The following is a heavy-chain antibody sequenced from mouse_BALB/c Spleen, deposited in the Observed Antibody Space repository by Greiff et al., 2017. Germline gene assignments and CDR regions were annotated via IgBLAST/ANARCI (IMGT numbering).Heavy chain of an antibody. D-gene: IGHD1-1*01. Sequence: VQLQQSGPELVKPGASVKIPCKASGYTFTDYNMYWVKQSHGKSLEWIGDINPNNGGTIYNQKFKGKATLTVDKSSSTAYMELRSLTSEDTAVYDCARRGITPVEGYFDYWGQGTTLTVSS. J-gene: IGHJ2*01. V-gene: IGHV1-18*01. CDR1: GYTFTDYN. CDR3: ARRGITPVEGYFDY. CDR2: INPNNGGT.